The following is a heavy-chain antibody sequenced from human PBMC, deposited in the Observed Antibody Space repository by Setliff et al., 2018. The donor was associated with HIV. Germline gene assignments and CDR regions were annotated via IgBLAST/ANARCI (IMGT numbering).Heavy chain of an antibody. CDR1: GGSSSDYY. D-gene: IGHD4-17*01. CDR2: INHRGST. CDR3: ARAAAGNTGPFDL. V-gene: IGHV4-34*01. J-gene: IGHJ3*01. Sequence: PSETLSLTCGIYGGSSSDYYWSWIRPSPGKGLEWIGEINHRGSTNYNPSLKSRVTVSVDTSKNQFSLKLGSVTAADTAVYYCARAAAGNTGPFDLWGQGTMVTVSS.